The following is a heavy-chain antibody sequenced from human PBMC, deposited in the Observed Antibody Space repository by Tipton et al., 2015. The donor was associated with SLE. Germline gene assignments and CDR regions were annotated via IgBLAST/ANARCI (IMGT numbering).Heavy chain of an antibody. V-gene: IGHV3-23*01. CDR2: ITGSGGTT. CDR3: ARDKVGAYFDY. Sequence: SLRLSCAASGFPFSTYSMAWVRQTPGKGLEWVSTITGSGGTTFYADSVKGRFTISRDNSKNTLFLQIKSLRDEDTALYFCARDKVGAYFDYWGQGTLVTVSS. CDR1: GFPFSTYS. D-gene: IGHD3-16*01. J-gene: IGHJ4*02.